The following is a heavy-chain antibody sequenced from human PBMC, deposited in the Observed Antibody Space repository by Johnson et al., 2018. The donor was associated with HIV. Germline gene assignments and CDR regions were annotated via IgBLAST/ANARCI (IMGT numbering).Heavy chain of an antibody. CDR3: ARDPTYYYDSSGYIQGGAFDI. V-gene: IGHV3-30*04. J-gene: IGHJ3*02. CDR1: GFKFSDFA. CDR2: MSYDGREK. D-gene: IGHD3-22*01. Sequence: QMLLVESGGGVVQPGRSLRLSCAASGFKFSDFAMHWVRQIPGKGLEWVAVMSYDGREKYYTDYVKGRFTISRDNSKNTLYLQMNSLRAEDTAVYYCARDPTYYYDSSGYIQGGAFDIWGQGTMVTVSS.